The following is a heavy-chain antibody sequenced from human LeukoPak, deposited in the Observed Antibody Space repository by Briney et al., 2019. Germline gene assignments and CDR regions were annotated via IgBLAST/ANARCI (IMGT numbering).Heavy chain of an antibody. V-gene: IGHV3-30*02. CDR2: IRYDGSNK. CDR1: GLTFADYT. Sequence: AGGSLRLSCAASGLTFADYTMHWVRKAPGKGLEWVAFIRYDGSNKYYADSVKGRFTISRDNSKNTLYLQMNSLRAEDTAVYYCAKDPDYYDSSGYLYYFDYWGQGTLVTVSS. D-gene: IGHD3-22*01. CDR3: AKDPDYYDSSGYLYYFDY. J-gene: IGHJ4*02.